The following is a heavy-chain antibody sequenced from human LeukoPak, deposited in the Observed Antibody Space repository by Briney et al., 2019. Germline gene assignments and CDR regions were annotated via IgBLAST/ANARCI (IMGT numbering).Heavy chain of an antibody. CDR3: ASPWGYGSGI. J-gene: IGHJ4*02. V-gene: IGHV4-34*01. CDR1: GGSFSGYY. D-gene: IGHD3-10*01. Sequence: PSETLSLTCAVYGGSFSGYYWSWIRQPPGKGLEWIGEINHSGSTNYNPSLKSRVTISADTSKKQFSLKLSSVTAADAAMYYCASPWGYGSGIWGQGTLVTVSS. CDR2: INHSGST.